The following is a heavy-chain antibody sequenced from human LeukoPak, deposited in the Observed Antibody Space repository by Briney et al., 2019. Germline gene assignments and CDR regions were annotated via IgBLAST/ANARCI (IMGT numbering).Heavy chain of an antibody. V-gene: IGHV3-53*01. CDR3: AGDKTTGGWYEFDY. CDR1: GFTVSSNY. Sequence: GGSLRLSCAASGFTVSSNYMSWVHQGPGKGLECVSVISNDGDTYYADSVKGRFTISRDTSKNTVSLQMNSLRAEDTAVYYCAGDKTTGGWYEFDYWGQGTLVTVSS. J-gene: IGHJ4*02. CDR2: ISNDGDT. D-gene: IGHD6-19*01.